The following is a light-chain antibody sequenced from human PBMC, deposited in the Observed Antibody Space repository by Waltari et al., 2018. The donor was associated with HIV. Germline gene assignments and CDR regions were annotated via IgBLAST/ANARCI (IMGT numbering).Light chain of an antibody. CDR3: QQYNDWPLT. Sequence: EIVMTQSPATLSVSPGERVTLSCRASQSVNNKLAWYQQKPGQSPRLLIYGASTRATGIPAGFSGSGSGTEFTLTINGLRSEDFAVYYCQQYNDWPLTFGGGTKV. CDR1: QSVNNK. V-gene: IGKV3-15*01. CDR2: GAS. J-gene: IGKJ4*01.